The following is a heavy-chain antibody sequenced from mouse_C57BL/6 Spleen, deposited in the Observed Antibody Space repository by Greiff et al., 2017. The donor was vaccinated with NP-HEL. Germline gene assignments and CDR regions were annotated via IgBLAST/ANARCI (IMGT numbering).Heavy chain of an antibody. J-gene: IGHJ1*03. Sequence: EVQVVESEGGLVQPGSSMKLSCTASGFTFSDYYMAWVRQVPEKGLEWVANINYDGSSTYYLDSLKSRFIISRDNAKNILYLQMSSLKSEDTATYYCARDRVVAKGWYFDVWGTGTTVTVSS. CDR1: GFTFSDYY. V-gene: IGHV5-16*01. CDR2: INYDGSST. CDR3: ARDRVVAKGWYFDV. D-gene: IGHD1-1*01.